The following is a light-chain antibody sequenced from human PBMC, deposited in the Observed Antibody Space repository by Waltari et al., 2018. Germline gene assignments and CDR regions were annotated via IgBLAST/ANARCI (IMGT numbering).Light chain of an antibody. J-gene: IGKJ1*01. CDR2: WAS. V-gene: IGKV4-1*01. Sequence: DIVMTQSPDSLAVSLGERATINCKSSKSVLYSSNNKNYLAWYQQKPGHPPKLLIYWASTRESGVPDRFSGSGSGTDFTLTISSLQAEDVAVYYCQQYYSTPWTFGQGTKVEIK. CDR1: KSVLYSSNNKNY. CDR3: QQYYSTPWT.